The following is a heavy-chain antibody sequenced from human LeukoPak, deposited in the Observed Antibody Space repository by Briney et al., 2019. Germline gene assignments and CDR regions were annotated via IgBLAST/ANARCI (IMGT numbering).Heavy chain of an antibody. V-gene: IGHV4-59*01. CDR1: GGSISSYY. Sequence: RSSETLSLTCTVSGGSISSYYWSWIRQPPGKGLEWIGYIYYSGSTNYNPSLKSRVTISVDTSKNQFSLKLSSVTAADTAVYYCARAIIGNFDYWGQGTLVTVSS. J-gene: IGHJ4*02. D-gene: IGHD1-26*01. CDR3: ARAIIGNFDY. CDR2: IYYSGST.